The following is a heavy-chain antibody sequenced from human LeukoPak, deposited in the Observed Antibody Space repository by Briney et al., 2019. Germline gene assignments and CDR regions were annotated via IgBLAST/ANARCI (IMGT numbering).Heavy chain of an antibody. CDR2: INPNSGGT. D-gene: IGHD3-9*01. CDR1: GYTFTGYY. Sequence: ASVKVSFKASGYTFTGYYMHWVRQAPGQGLEWMGWINPNSGGTNYAQKFQGRVTMTRDTSISTAYMELSRLRSDHTAVYYCARDLSPIRRFDCFRHGYYFDYWGQGTLVTVSS. CDR3: ARDLSPIRRFDCFRHGYYFDY. J-gene: IGHJ4*02. V-gene: IGHV1-2*02.